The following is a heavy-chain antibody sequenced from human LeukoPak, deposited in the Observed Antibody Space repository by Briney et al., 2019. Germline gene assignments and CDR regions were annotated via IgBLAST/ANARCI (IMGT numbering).Heavy chain of an antibody. J-gene: IGHJ4*02. CDR3: ARDPRDIVVLPAAADY. V-gene: IGHV3-23*01. Sequence: GGSLRLSCAASGFTFSSYAMSWVRQAPGKGLEWASSISGSGGSTYYADSVKGRFTISRDSSKNTLCLQMNSLRAEDTAVYYCARDPRDIVVLPAAADYWGQGTLVTVSS. D-gene: IGHD2-2*01. CDR2: ISGSGGST. CDR1: GFTFSSYA.